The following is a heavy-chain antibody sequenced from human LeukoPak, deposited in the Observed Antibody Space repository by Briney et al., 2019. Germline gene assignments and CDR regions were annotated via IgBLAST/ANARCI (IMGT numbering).Heavy chain of an antibody. J-gene: IGHJ4*02. CDR3: AKDTSIGRYCTNGVCSPLDY. CDR2: ISDTGATT. D-gene: IGHD2-8*01. Sequence: GGSLRLSCAGSGFTFSSYAMSWVRQAPGKGLEWVSAISDTGATTYDADSVKGRFTISRDNSRSTLYLQMNSLRAEDTALYYCAKDTSIGRYCTNGVCSPLDYWGQGTLVTVSS. CDR1: GFTFSSYA. V-gene: IGHV3-23*01.